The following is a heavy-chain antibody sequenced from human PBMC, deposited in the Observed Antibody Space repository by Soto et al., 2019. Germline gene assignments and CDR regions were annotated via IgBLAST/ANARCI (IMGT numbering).Heavy chain of an antibody. V-gene: IGHV3-33*01. D-gene: IGHD3-10*01. CDR1: GFTFSSYG. J-gene: IGHJ4*02. CDR3: ARDQGTDRLDY. Sequence: GGSLRLSCAASGFTFSSYGMHWVRQAPGKGLEWVAVIWYDGSNKYYADSVKGRFTISRDNSKNTLYLQMNSLRAEDTAVYYCARDQGTDRLDYWGQGTLVTVSS. CDR2: IWYDGSNK.